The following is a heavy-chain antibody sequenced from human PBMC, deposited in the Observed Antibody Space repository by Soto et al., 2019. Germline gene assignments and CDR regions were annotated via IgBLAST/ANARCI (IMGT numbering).Heavy chain of an antibody. V-gene: IGHV3-66*01. CDR2: TYSGVDT. Sequence: EVRLVESGGGLVQPGGSLRLSCAASGVTVGNNYMSWVRQAPGKGLEWVSVTYSGVDTRYADSVKGRFTMSRDSTKNTVYLQMDSLRAEDTAVYFCARNVPVTALGYWGQGSLVTVSS. D-gene: IGHD4-17*01. CDR1: GVTVGNNY. J-gene: IGHJ4*02. CDR3: ARNVPVTALGY.